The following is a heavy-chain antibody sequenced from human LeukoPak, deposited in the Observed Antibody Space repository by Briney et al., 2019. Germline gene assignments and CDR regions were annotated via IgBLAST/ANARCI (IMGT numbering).Heavy chain of an antibody. V-gene: IGHV1-2*04. CDR1: GYTFTSYY. CDR2: INPNSGGT. J-gene: IGHJ4*02. Sequence: ASVTVSCTASGYTFTSYYMHWVRQAPGQGLEWMGWINPNSGGTNYAQKFQGWVTMTRDTSISTAYVELSRLRSDDTAVYYCARGSGYDSSDFDYWGQGTLVTVSS. CDR3: ARGSGYDSSDFDY. D-gene: IGHD3-22*01.